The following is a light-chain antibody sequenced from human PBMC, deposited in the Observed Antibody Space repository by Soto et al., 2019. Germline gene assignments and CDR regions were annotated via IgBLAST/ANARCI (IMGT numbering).Light chain of an antibody. Sequence: DIPITQSPSALSASVGDKVAITCRASQSVRSWLAWYQQKPGRAPKFLIYDASSLESGVPSRFSGSGSGTEFTLTISSLQPDDFATYYCQQYNSYSWTFGQGTKVDIK. CDR3: QQYNSYSWT. J-gene: IGKJ1*01. CDR1: QSVRSW. V-gene: IGKV1-5*01. CDR2: DAS.